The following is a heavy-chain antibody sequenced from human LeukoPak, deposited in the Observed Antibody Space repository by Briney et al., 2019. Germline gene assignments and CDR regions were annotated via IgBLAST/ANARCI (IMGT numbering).Heavy chain of an antibody. V-gene: IGHV4-34*01. CDR1: GGSFSGYY. Sequence: PSETLSLTCAVYGGSFSGYYWSWIRQPPGKGLEWIGEINHSGSTNYNPSLKSRVSISVDTSKNQFSLKLSSVTAADTAVYYCARARSSSTSRNGGIDYWGQGTLVTVSS. CDR3: ARARSSSTSRNGGIDY. J-gene: IGHJ4*02. CDR2: INHSGST. D-gene: IGHD2-2*01.